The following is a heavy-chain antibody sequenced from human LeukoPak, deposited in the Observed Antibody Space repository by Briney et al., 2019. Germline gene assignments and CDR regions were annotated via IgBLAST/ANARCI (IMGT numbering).Heavy chain of an antibody. V-gene: IGHV3-48*04. CDR1: GFTFSSYS. Sequence: GGSLRLSCAASGFTFSSYSMNWVRQAPGEGLEWVSYISSSSSTIYYADSVKGRFTISRDNAKNSLYLQMNSLRAEDTAVYYCARGYSGSYDYWGQGTLVTVSS. CDR3: ARGYSGSYDY. D-gene: IGHD1-26*01. CDR2: ISSSSSTI. J-gene: IGHJ4*02.